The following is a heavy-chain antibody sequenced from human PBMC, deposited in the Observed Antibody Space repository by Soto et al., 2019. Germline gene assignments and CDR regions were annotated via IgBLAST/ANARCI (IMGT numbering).Heavy chain of an antibody. V-gene: IGHV1-2*04. CDR1: GYTFTGYY. CDR2: INPNSGGT. D-gene: IGHD6-6*01. Sequence: GXSVKVSCKASGYTFTGYYMHWVRQAPGQGLEWMGWINPNSGGTNYAQKFQGWVTMTRDTSISTAYMELSRLRSDDTAVYYCARDGGGSSNAFDIWGQGTMVTVSS. J-gene: IGHJ3*02. CDR3: ARDGGGSSNAFDI.